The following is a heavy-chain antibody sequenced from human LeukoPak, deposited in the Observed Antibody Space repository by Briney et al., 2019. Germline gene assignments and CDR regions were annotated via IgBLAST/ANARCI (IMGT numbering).Heavy chain of an antibody. CDR1: GFIFSNYW. J-gene: IGHJ4*02. D-gene: IGHD3-10*01. V-gene: IGHV3-7*03. Sequence: YPEGSLRLSCAASGFIFSNYWMSWVRQAPGKGPEWVGDIKTDGSDKYYVGSVKGRFTISRDNAKNSLYLQMNSLRAEDTAVYYCARDSLIQYGSGSYWGFDYWGQGILVTVSS. CDR2: IKTDGSDK. CDR3: ARDSLIQYGSGSYWGFDY.